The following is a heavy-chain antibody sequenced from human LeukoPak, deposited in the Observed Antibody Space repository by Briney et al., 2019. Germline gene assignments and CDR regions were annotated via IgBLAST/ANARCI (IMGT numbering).Heavy chain of an antibody. V-gene: IGHV3-23*01. CDR2: ISGSGGST. D-gene: IGHD3-22*01. J-gene: IGHJ4*02. Sequence: PGGSLRLSCAASGFTFSSYAMSWLRQAPGKGLEWVSAISGSGGSTYYADSVKGRFTISRDNSKNTLYLQMNSLRAEDTAVYYCAKPQAGYDSSGYYPYYFDYWGQGTLVTVSS. CDR1: GFTFSSYA. CDR3: AKPQAGYDSSGYYPYYFDY.